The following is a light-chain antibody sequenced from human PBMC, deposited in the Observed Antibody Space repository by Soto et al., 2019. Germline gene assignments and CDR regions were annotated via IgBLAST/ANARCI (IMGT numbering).Light chain of an antibody. CDR3: ATWDGSLSAVV. CDR2: DDN. CDR1: SSNIGNNY. Sequence: QSVLTQPPSVSAAPGQKVTISCSGSSSNIGNNYVSWYQHLPGTAPKLLIFDDNRRPSGIPDRFSGSKSGTSATLGITGLQTGDEADYYCATWDGSLSAVVFGGGTKLTVL. V-gene: IGLV1-51*01. J-gene: IGLJ2*01.